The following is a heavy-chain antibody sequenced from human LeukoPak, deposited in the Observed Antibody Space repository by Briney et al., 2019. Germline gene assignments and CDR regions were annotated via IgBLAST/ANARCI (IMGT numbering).Heavy chain of an antibody. Sequence: PSETLSLTCTVSGGSISSYYWSWIRQPAGKGLEWIGRIYTSGSTNYNPSLKGRVTMSVDTSKNQFSLKLSSVTAADTAVYYCARARYSGSSTHAFDIWGQGTMVTVSS. CDR1: GGSISSYY. J-gene: IGHJ3*02. V-gene: IGHV4-4*07. CDR3: ARARYSGSSTHAFDI. CDR2: IYTSGST. D-gene: IGHD1-26*01.